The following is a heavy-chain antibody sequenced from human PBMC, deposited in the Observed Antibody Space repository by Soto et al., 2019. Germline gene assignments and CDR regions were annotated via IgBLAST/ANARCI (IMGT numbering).Heavy chain of an antibody. CDR3: ARVERGTATTVVDAFDI. CDR2: MSHSGGT. Sequence: QVQLQQWGAGLLKPSETLSLTCAVYGGFVSSGSYYWSWIRQPPGKGLAWIGEMSHSGGTPFNPSLKSRVTISVDTSKHQFSLKMSAVTAADTALYYCARVERGTATTVVDAFDIWGPGTMVTVSS. CDR1: GGFVSSGSYY. D-gene: IGHD1-1*01. J-gene: IGHJ3*02. V-gene: IGHV4-34*01.